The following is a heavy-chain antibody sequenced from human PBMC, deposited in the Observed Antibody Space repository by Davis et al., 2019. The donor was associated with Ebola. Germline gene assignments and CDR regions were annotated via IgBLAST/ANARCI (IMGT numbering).Heavy chain of an antibody. CDR2: INVQGNT. D-gene: IGHD2-2*01. CDR3: ASGRMMIQAIPTD. V-gene: IGHV3-74*01. Sequence: HTGGSLRLSCAASGFTFSSYEMNWVRQTPGKGLLWISHINVQGNTNYADFVKGRFTISRDNAKNTVYLQMNSLRAEDTGIYYCASGRMMIQAIPTDWGLGTVVTVSS. J-gene: IGHJ4*02. CDR1: GFTFSSYE.